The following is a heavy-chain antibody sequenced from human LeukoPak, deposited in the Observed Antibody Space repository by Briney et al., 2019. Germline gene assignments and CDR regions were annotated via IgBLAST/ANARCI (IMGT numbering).Heavy chain of an antibody. D-gene: IGHD6-13*01. CDR1: GYTFTGYY. CDR3: ARVSRQQQLVDYYYYYMDV. V-gene: IGHV1-2*02. CDR2: INPNSGGT. Sequence: ASVKVSCKASGYTFTGYYMHWVRQAPGQGLEWMGWINPNSGGTNYAQKFQGRVTMTRDTSISTAYMDLSRLRSDDTAVYYCARVSRQQQLVDYYYYYMDVWGKGTTVTVSS. J-gene: IGHJ6*03.